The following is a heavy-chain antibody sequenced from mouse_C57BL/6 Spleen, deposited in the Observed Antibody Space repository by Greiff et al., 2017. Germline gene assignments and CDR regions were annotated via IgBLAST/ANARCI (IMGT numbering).Heavy chain of an antibody. CDR1: GYTFTDYY. J-gene: IGHJ1*03. CDR3: ARSHYGSGYFDV. V-gene: IGHV1-19*01. D-gene: IGHD1-1*01. Sequence: VQLQQSGPVLVKPGASVKMSCKASGYTFTDYYMNWVKQSHGKRLEWIGVINPYNGGTSYNPKFKGKATLTVDKASSTAYMELNSLTSEDSAVYYCARSHYGSGYFDVWGTGTTVTVSS. CDR2: INPYNGGT.